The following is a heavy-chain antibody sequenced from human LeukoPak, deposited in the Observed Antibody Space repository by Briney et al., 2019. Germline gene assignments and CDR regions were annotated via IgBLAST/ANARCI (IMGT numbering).Heavy chain of an antibody. V-gene: IGHV3-33*01. CDR3: ARDRYSSGWFDY. J-gene: IGHJ5*01. D-gene: IGHD6-19*01. Sequence: PGRSLRLSCAASGFTFSSYGMHWVRQAPGKGLEWVAVIWYDGSNKYYADSVKGRFTISRDNSKNTLYLQVNSLRAEDTAVYYCARDRYSSGWFDYWGQGTLVTVSS. CDR2: IWYDGSNK. CDR1: GFTFSSYG.